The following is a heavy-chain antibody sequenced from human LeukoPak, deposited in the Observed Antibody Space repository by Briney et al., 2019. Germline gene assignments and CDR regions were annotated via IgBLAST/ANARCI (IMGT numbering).Heavy chain of an antibody. CDR3: AGQWLRLGPIDY. V-gene: IGHV3-23*01. CDR2: ISGSAGST. D-gene: IGHD5-12*01. Sequence: GGSLRLSCAASGFTFSSYAMSWVRQAPGKGLEWVSTISGSAGSTYYADSVKGRFTISRDNSKNTLYLQMNSLRADDTAVYYCAGQWLRLGPIDYWGQGTLVTVSS. J-gene: IGHJ4*02. CDR1: GFTFSSYA.